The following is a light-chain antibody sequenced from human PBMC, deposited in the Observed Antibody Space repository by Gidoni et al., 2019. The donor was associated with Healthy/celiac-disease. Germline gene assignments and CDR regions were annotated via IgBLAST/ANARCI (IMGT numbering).Light chain of an antibody. Sequence: DIQMTQSPSSLSASVGDRVTITCRASQSISSYLYWYQQKPGKAPQLLIYAASSLQSGVPSRFSGSGSGTDFTLTISSLQPEDFATYYCQQSYNTPRTFGQGTKVEIK. CDR1: QSISSY. CDR3: QQSYNTPRT. J-gene: IGKJ1*01. CDR2: AAS. V-gene: IGKV1-39*01.